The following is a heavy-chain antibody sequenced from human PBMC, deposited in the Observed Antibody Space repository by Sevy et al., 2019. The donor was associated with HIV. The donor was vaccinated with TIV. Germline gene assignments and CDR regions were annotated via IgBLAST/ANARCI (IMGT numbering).Heavy chain of an antibody. J-gene: IGHJ3*02. CDR2: IIPIFGTA. Sequence: ASVKVSCKASGGTFSSYAISWVRQAPGQGLEWMVGIIPIFGTANYAQKFQGRVTITADESTSTAYMELSSLRSEDTAVNYCAIVDGYYDSSGYPYAFDIWGQGTMVTVSS. CDR1: GGTFSSYA. V-gene: IGHV1-69*13. D-gene: IGHD3-22*01. CDR3: AIVDGYYDSSGYPYAFDI.